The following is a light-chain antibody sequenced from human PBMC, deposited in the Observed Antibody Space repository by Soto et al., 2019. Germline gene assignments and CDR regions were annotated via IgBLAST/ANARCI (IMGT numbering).Light chain of an antibody. CDR2: KAS. CDR3: KQYDSYSFT. CDR1: QSISTW. J-gene: IGKJ3*01. Sequence: IQMTQSPSTLSAYVGDRVTITCRANQSISTWLAWYQRKPGKAPKLLIYKASSLESGVPSRFSGSGSGTEFTLTISSLQPDDFATYYCKQYDSYSFTFGPGTKVDIK. V-gene: IGKV1-5*03.